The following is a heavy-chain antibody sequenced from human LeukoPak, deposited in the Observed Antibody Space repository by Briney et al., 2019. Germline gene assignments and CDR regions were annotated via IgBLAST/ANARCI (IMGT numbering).Heavy chain of an antibody. D-gene: IGHD5-24*01. Sequence: SETLSLTCTVSGGSIGSYYWSWIRQPPGKGLEWIGYIYYSGSTDYNPSLKSRVTTSVDTSKNQFSLKLSSVTAADTAVYYCARGPNYPSPSPFDYWGQGTLVTVSS. CDR3: ARGPNYPSPSPFDY. J-gene: IGHJ4*02. V-gene: IGHV4-59*08. CDR2: IYYSGST. CDR1: GGSIGSYY.